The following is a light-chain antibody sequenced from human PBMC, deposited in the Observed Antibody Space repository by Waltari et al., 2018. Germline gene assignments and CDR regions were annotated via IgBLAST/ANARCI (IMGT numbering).Light chain of an antibody. CDR2: AAS. J-gene: IGKJ5*01. CDR1: QSISSY. Sequence: DIQMTQSPSSLSASVGARVTITCRASQSISSYLNWYQQKPGKAPKLLIYAASSLQSGVPARFSGSGSETDFNLTISSLQPEDFATYYCQQSYSTPSITFGQGTRLEIK. V-gene: IGKV1-39*01. CDR3: QQSYSTPSIT.